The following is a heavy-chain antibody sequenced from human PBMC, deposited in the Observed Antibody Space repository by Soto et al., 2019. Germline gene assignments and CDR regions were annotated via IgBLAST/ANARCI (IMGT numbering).Heavy chain of an antibody. J-gene: IGHJ4*02. CDR3: AKVWGDTPSEEDY. CDR2: INPNSGVT. V-gene: IGHV1-2*02. Sequence: QVPLVQSGAEVKKPGASVKVSCKASGYTFTRYFIHWVRQAPGHGLEWMGWINPNSGVTNYAQKFMGRVTMTRDTSISPAYMELSRLRFDDTAVYYCAKVWGDTPSEEDYWGQGALITVSS. D-gene: IGHD3-16*01. CDR1: GYTFTRYF.